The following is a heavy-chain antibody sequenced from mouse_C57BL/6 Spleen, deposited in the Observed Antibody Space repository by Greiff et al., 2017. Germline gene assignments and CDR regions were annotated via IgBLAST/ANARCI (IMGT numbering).Heavy chain of an antibody. CDR1: GYTFTGYW. D-gene: IGHD2-5*01. CDR3: ASPFYYSNYGEVAMDY. V-gene: IGHV1-9*01. Sequence: QVQLQQSGAELMKPGASVKLSCKAAGYTFTGYWIEWVKQRPGHGLEWIGEILPGSGSTNYNEKFKGKATFTADTSSNTAYMQLSSLTTEDSAIYYCASPFYYSNYGEVAMDYWGQGTSVTVSS. CDR2: ILPGSGST. J-gene: IGHJ4*01.